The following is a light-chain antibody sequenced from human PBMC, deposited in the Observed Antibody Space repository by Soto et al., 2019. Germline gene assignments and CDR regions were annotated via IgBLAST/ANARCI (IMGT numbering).Light chain of an antibody. CDR1: STDVGDFNF. CDR2: EVI. V-gene: IGLV2-14*01. CDR3: CSYAGNLAL. Sequence: SVLTQPASVSGSPGQSITISCTGTSTDVGDFNFVSWYQQHPGKAPKVLIYEVINRPSGISNRFSGSKSGNTASLTISGLQAEDEADYYCCSYAGNLALFGGGTKVTV. J-gene: IGLJ2*01.